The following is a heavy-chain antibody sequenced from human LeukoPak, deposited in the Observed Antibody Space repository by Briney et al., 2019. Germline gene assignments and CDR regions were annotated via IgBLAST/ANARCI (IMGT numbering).Heavy chain of an antibody. CDR2: ISSSSSYI. J-gene: IGHJ4*02. CDR3: ARIRADSSGYYYKYFDF. CDR1: GFTFSSYS. V-gene: IGHV3-21*01. Sequence: GGSLRLSCAASGFTFSSYSMNWVRQAPGKGLEWVSSISSSSSYIYYADSVKGRFTISRDNAKNSLYLQMNSLRAEDTAVYYCARIRADSSGYYYKYFDFWGQGTLVTVSS. D-gene: IGHD3-22*01.